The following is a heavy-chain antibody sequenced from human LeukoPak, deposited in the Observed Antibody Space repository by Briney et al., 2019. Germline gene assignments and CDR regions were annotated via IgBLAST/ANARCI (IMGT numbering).Heavy chain of an antibody. J-gene: IGHJ4*02. Sequence: SETLSLTCTVSGGSISSYYWSWIRQPPGKGLEWIGYIYYSGSTSYNPSLKSRVTISVDTSKNQFSLKLSSVTAADTAVYYCARQEEGSYDYWGQGTLVTVSS. V-gene: IGHV4-59*08. D-gene: IGHD3-10*01. CDR2: IYYSGST. CDR3: ARQEEGSYDY. CDR1: GGSISSYY.